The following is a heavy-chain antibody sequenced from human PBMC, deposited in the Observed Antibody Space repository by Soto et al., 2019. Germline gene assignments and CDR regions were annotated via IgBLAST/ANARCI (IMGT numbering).Heavy chain of an antibody. J-gene: IGHJ4*02. Sequence: QVQLVESGGGVVQPGRSLRLSCAATGFTFSNHGMHWVRQAPGKGLEWVAVILNDGSAQEYADSVKGRFTISRDNSKNTLYLQMNNLRAEATCVCYCARDDDYVVHGLDFWGQGNLVTVSS. CDR1: GFTFSNHG. CDR3: ARDDDYVVHGLDF. V-gene: IGHV3-33*01. D-gene: IGHD3-16*01. CDR2: ILNDGSAQ.